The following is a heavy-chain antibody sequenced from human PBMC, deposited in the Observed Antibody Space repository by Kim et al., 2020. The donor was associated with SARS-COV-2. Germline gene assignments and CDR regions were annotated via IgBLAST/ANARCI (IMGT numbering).Heavy chain of an antibody. D-gene: IGHD2-15*01. CDR3: ARYGYCSGGSCSPANDNYYYYGMDV. CDR1: RGTFSSYA. V-gene: IGHV1-69*13. J-gene: IGHJ6*02. Sequence: SVKVSCKASRGTFSSYAISWVRQAPGQGLEWMGGIIPIFGTRKNAQRFQGRVTITADESTSTAYMELSSLRSEDTAVYYCARYGYCSGGSCSPANDNYYYYGMDVWGQGTTVTVSS. CDR2: IIPIFGTR.